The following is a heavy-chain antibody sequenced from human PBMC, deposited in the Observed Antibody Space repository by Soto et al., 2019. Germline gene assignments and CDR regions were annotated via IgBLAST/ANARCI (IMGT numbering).Heavy chain of an antibody. CDR1: GGSISDYY. Sequence: QVQLQESGPGLVKPSETLSLTCSVSGGSISDYYWSWIRQPPGKGLGWIGYTYYGWNTNYNPSLKSRVTISVDTSKNQFSLKLISVTAADTAVYYCARDREYYDSSGLYFDYWGQGTLVTVSS. CDR3: ARDREYYDSSGLYFDY. J-gene: IGHJ4*02. D-gene: IGHD3-22*01. V-gene: IGHV4-59*01. CDR2: TYYGWNT.